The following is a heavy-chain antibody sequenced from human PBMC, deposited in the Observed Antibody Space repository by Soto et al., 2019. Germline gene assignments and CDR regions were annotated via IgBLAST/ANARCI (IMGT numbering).Heavy chain of an antibody. CDR3: ARDQGYCSGGSCYVYDS. CDR2: IYYSGTT. V-gene: IGHV4-4*02. D-gene: IGHD2-15*01. J-gene: IGHJ4*02. Sequence: SETLSLTCVGSGGSISSSNWWSWVRQPPGKGLEWIGEIYYSGTTKYNPSLKSRVTISVDKSKNQFSLKMYSVTAADTAVYYCARDQGYCSGGSCYVYDSWGQGTLVTVSS. CDR1: GGSISSSNW.